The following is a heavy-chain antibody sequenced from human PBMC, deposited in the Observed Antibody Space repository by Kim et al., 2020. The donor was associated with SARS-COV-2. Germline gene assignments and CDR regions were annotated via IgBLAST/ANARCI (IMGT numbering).Heavy chain of an antibody. Sequence: NYAQKLQGRVTMTTDTSTSTAYMELRSLRSDDTAVYYCARVVDMVRTGDYWGQGTLVTVSS. V-gene: IGHV1-18*01. CDR3: ARVVDMVRTGDY. D-gene: IGHD3-10*01. J-gene: IGHJ4*02.